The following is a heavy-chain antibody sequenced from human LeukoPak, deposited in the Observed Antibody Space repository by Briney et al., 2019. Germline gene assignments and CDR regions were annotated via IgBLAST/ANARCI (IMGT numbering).Heavy chain of an antibody. CDR1: GFSVSTNY. CDR2: IYSGGHT. Sequence: SGGSLRLSCAASGFSVSTNYVAWVRQAPGKGLEWVSFIYSGGHTYYPDSVKGRFIISRDPSDNTDYLQMNSLRAEDSAVYYCARAVVTPQFVFDPWGQGTLVTVSS. CDR3: ARAVVTPQFVFDP. D-gene: IGHD4-23*01. J-gene: IGHJ5*02. V-gene: IGHV3-66*02.